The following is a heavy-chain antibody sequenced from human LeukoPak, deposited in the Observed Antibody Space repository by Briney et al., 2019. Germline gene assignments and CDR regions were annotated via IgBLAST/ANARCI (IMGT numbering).Heavy chain of an antibody. V-gene: IGHV3-9*03. CDR3: AKGGGVVGATGAFDI. Sequence: GGSLRLSCAASGFTFDDYAMYWVRQAPGKGLEWVSGISWNSGSIGYADSVKGRFTISRDNAKNSLYLQMNSLRAEDMALYYCAKGGGVVGATGAFDIWGQGTMVTVSS. J-gene: IGHJ3*02. D-gene: IGHD1-26*01. CDR1: GFTFDDYA. CDR2: ISWNSGSI.